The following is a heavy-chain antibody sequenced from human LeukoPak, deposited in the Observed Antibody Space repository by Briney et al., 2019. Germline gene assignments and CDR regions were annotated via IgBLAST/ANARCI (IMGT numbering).Heavy chain of an antibody. V-gene: IGHV3-11*04. CDR2: ISTSGNVN. J-gene: IGHJ3*02. Sequence: GGSLRLSCAASGFTFSDYYMTWIRQAPGKGLEWVSFISTSGNVNYYADSVKGRFTISRDSAKNSVYLQMNSLRAEDTAVYYCARDFSPMRADSTGGNVWFDAFDIWGQGTMVTVSS. CDR1: GFTFSDYY. CDR3: ARDFSPMRADSTGGNVWFDAFDI. D-gene: IGHD3-16*01.